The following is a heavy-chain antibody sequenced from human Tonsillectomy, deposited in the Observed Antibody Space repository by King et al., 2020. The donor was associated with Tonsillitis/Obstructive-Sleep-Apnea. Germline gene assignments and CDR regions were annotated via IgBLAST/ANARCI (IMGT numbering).Heavy chain of an antibody. V-gene: IGHV4-34*01. D-gene: IGHD1-26*01. CDR1: GGSFSGYY. J-gene: IGHJ3*02. CDR3: ARGLREQGHAFDI. Sequence: VQLQQWGAGLLKPSETLSLTCAVYGGSFSGYYWSWIRQPPGKGLEWIGEINHSGSTNYNPSLKSRVTISVDTSKNQFSLKLCSVTAADTAVFYCARGLREQGHAFDIWGQGTLVTVSS. CDR2: INHSGST.